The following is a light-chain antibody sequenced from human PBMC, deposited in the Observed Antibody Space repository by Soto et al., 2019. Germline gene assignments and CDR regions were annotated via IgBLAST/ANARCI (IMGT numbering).Light chain of an antibody. Sequence: DIQMTQSPSTLSASVGDRVTITCRASQNISNWLAWYQQKPGKAPKLLIYKASTLKSGVPSRFSGSGSGTEFTLTISSLQPDDFATYYCQQSYSSPTWTFGQGTKVDIK. CDR3: QQSYSSPTWT. J-gene: IGKJ1*01. CDR1: QNISNW. CDR2: KAS. V-gene: IGKV1-5*03.